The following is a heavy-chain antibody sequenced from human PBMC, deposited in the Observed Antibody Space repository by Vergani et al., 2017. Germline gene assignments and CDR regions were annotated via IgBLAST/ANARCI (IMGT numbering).Heavy chain of an antibody. J-gene: IGHJ4*02. D-gene: IGHD3-22*01. Sequence: QVQLVQSGAEVKKPGASVKVSCKASGYTFTGYYMHWVRQAPGQGLEWMGWINPNSGGTNYAQKFQGMVTMTRDTSISTAYMELSRLRSDDTAVYYCARGFYYDRFQRTLGYWGQGTLVTVSS. CDR2: INPNSGGT. CDR3: ARGFYYDRFQRTLGY. V-gene: IGHV1-2*02. CDR1: GYTFTGYY.